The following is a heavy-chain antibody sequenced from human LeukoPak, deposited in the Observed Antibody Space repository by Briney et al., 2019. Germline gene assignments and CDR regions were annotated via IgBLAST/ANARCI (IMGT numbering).Heavy chain of an antibody. Sequence: GGSLRLSCAASGFTFSRHWMHWVRQAPGKGLVWVSYISSSGTIIYYADSVKGRFTISRDNAQNSLFLQMNSLRAEDTAVYYCARDQLPYYYYYGMDVWGKGTTVTVSS. CDR1: GFTFSRHW. CDR3: ARDQLPYYYYYGMDV. V-gene: IGHV3-48*03. D-gene: IGHD1-1*01. J-gene: IGHJ6*04. CDR2: ISSSGTII.